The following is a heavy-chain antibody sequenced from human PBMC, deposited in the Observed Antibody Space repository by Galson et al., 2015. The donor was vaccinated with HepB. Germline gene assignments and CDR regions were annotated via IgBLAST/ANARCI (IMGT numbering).Heavy chain of an antibody. J-gene: IGHJ4*02. V-gene: IGHV4-39*01. D-gene: IGHD6-13*01. CDR3: ARRSGYSSSWSSRLRLEYYFDY. Sequence: ETLSLTCTVSGGSISSSSYYWGWIRQPPGKGLEWIGSIYYSGSTYYNPSLKSRVTISVDTSKNQFSLKLSSVTAADTAVYYCARRSGYSSSWSSRLRLEYYFDYWGQGTLVTVSS. CDR2: IYYSGST. CDR1: GGSISSSSYY.